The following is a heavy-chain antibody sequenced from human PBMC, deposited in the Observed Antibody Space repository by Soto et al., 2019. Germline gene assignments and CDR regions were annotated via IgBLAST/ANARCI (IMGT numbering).Heavy chain of an antibody. CDR1: GFTVSSNY. Sequence: GGSLRLSCAASGFTVSSNYMSWVRQAPGKGLEWVSVIYSGGSTYYADSVKGRFTISRDNSKNTLYLQMNSLRAEDTAVYYCARDWRAAAGHYYYYGMDVWGQGTTVTVSS. D-gene: IGHD6-13*01. J-gene: IGHJ6*02. CDR2: IYSGGST. V-gene: IGHV3-53*01. CDR3: ARDWRAAAGHYYYYGMDV.